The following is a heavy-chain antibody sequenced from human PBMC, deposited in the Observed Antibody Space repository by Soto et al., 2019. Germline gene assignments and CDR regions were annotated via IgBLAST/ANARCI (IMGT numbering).Heavy chain of an antibody. V-gene: IGHV3-53*04. D-gene: IGHD3-22*01. Sequence: EVQLVESGGGLVQPGGSLRLSCAASGFTVSSNYMSWVRQAPGKGLELVSVIYSGGSTYYADSVKGRFTISRHNSKNTLYLQMNSLRAEDTAVYYCARDGPYDRSGYSAYWGQGTLVTVSS. CDR2: IYSGGST. CDR3: ARDGPYDRSGYSAY. CDR1: GFTVSSNY. J-gene: IGHJ4*02.